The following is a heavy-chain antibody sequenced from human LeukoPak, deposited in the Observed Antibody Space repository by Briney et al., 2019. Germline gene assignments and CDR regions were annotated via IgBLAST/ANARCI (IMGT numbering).Heavy chain of an antibody. CDR3: AKHWPAAVAGTKGNLYFDY. CDR1: RFTFSSYA. J-gene: IGHJ4*02. D-gene: IGHD6-19*01. Sequence: GGSLRLSCAASRFTFSSYAMSWVRQAPGKGLEWVSAISGSGDSTYYADSVKGRLTISRDNSKNTLYLQMNSLRAEDTAVYYCAKHWPAAVAGTKGNLYFDYWGQGTLVTVSS. CDR2: ISGSGDST. V-gene: IGHV3-23*01.